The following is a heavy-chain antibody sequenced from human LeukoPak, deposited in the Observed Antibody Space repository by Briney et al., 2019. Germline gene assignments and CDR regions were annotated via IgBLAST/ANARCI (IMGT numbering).Heavy chain of an antibody. V-gene: IGHV1-46*01. J-gene: IGHJ4*02. CDR1: GYTLTSYY. CDR2: INPSGGST. D-gene: IGHD3-22*01. Sequence: VASVKVSCKASGYTLTSYYMHWVRQAPGQGLEWMGIINPSGGSTSYAQKFQGRVTMTRDMSTSTVYMELSSLRSEDTAVYYCARATLHSYYYDSSGYYYDYWGQGTLVTVSS. CDR3: ARATLHSYYYDSSGYYYDY.